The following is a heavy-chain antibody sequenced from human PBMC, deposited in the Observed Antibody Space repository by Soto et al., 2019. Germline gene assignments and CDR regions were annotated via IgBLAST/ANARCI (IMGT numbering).Heavy chain of an antibody. J-gene: IGHJ4*02. CDR1: GFTCRSYA. D-gene: IGHD2-2*01. Sequence: CGSLRLACAASGFTCRSYAMNCVRQAPGKGLEWVSAIGGSSGSTDYADSVKGRFTISRDNSKNTLFLQMNSLRAEDTAVYYCAKDRSSTSCYAFAYWGQGTLVTVSS. CDR2: IGGSSGST. CDR3: AKDRSSTSCYAFAY. V-gene: IGHV3-23*01.